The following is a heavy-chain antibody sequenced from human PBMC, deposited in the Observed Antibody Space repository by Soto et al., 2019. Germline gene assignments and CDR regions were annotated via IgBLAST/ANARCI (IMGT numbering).Heavy chain of an antibody. V-gene: IGHV1-18*01. CDR2: ISAYDGKT. CDR1: GYTFKTYG. D-gene: IGHD3-3*01. Sequence: GVSVKVSCKTSGYTFKTYGINWVRQAPGQGLELMGWISAYDGKTTYAEKYQGRVTLTTDTSTSTAYMELRILRSDDTAIYYCERDPHEFWTSYWFDPWGQGTMVTVTS. CDR3: ERDPHEFWTSYWFDP. J-gene: IGHJ5*01.